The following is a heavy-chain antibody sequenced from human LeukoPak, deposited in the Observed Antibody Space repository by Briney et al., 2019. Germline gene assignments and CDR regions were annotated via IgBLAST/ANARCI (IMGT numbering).Heavy chain of an antibody. CDR1: GFTFSRYG. V-gene: IGHV3-30*02. J-gene: IGHJ4*02. Sequence: GGSLRLSCAASGFTFSRYGMHWVRQAPGKGLEWVAFIRYDGSNKYYADSVKGRFTISRDNSKNTLYLQMNSLRAEDTAVYYCAKDIRMITFGGVIFWGQGTLVTVSS. CDR3: AKDIRMITFGGVIF. D-gene: IGHD3-16*02. CDR2: IRYDGSNK.